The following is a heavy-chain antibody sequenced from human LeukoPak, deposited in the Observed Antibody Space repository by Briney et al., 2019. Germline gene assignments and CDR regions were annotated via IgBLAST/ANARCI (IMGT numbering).Heavy chain of an antibody. V-gene: IGHV1-24*01. J-gene: IGHJ6*02. CDR3: ARVNPFKKSSGWLYYYGMDV. CDR2: FDPEDGET. CDR1: GYTLTELS. Sequence: ASVKVSCKVSGYTLTELSMHWVRQAPGKGLEWMGGFDPEDGETIYAQKFQGRVTITADESTSTAYMELSSLRSEDTAVYYCARVNPFKKSSGWLYYYGMDVWGQGTTVTVSS. D-gene: IGHD6-19*01.